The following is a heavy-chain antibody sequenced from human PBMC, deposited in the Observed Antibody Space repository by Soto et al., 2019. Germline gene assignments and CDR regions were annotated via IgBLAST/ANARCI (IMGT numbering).Heavy chain of an antibody. CDR3: ARVRQLVCYFSYYRDV. V-gene: IGHV1-18*01. CDR2: ISAYNGDT. D-gene: IGHD6-6*01. J-gene: IGHJ6*03. Sequence: QVQLLQSGAEVKKPGASVKVSCKASGYTFTNYGITWVLQAPGQGLEWMGRISAYNGDTHYTQRLQGRVTMTTDTSTSTAYMELRGLRSDDTAVYYCARVRQLVCYFSYYRDVWGKGTTVTVSS. CDR1: GYTFTNYG.